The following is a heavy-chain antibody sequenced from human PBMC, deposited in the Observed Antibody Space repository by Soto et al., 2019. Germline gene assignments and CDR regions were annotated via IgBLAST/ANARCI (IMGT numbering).Heavy chain of an antibody. CDR2: IYSSGGT. D-gene: IGHD2-21*01. CDR3: ARAHGYSTRNFDY. CDR1: GLAVTTTY. J-gene: IGHJ4*02. V-gene: IGHV3-53*01. Sequence: EVQLVESGGGLIQPGESLRLSCAASGLAVTTTYMSWVRPAPGKGLECVSIIYSSGGTYFADSVKGRFTIARDKSKNTVYLQLNSLRAEDTAVYYCARAHGYSTRNFDYWGQGTLVTVSS.